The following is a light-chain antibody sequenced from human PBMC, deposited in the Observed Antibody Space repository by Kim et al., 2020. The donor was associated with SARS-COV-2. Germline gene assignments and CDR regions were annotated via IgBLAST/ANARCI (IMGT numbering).Light chain of an antibody. Sequence: GQRVTISCSGRSSNIGNRYVYWYRQGPGTAPKLLIYKNDRRPSGVPDRISGSKSGTSASLAISGLRSEDEADFYCASWDDALSGWVFGGGTKLTVL. J-gene: IGLJ3*02. CDR1: SSNIGNRY. CDR3: ASWDDALSGWV. CDR2: KND. V-gene: IGLV1-47*01.